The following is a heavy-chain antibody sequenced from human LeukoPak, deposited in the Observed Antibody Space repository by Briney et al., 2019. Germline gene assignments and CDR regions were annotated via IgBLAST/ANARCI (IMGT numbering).Heavy chain of an antibody. V-gene: IGHV1-8*03. Sequence: ASVKVSCKASGYTFTSYDINWVRQATGQGLEWMGWMNPNSGKTGNAQKFQGRVTITWNTSINTAYMELSSLGSEDTAVYFCARVDYSNDFDIWGQGTMVTVSS. D-gene: IGHD4-11*01. CDR3: ARVDYSNDFDI. CDR2: MNPNSGKT. J-gene: IGHJ3*02. CDR1: GYTFTSYD.